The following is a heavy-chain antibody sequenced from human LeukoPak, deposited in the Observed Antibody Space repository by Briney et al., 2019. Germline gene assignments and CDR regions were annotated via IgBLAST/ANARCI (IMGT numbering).Heavy chain of an antibody. D-gene: IGHD5-18*01. CDR3: ARVTSRGYSYARRAFDI. Sequence: SQTLSLTCTVSGGSISSYYWSWIRQPPGKGLEWIGYIYYSGSTNYNPSLKSRVTISVDTSKNQFSLKLSSVTAADTAVYYCARVTSRGYSYARRAFDIWGQGTMVTVSS. CDR2: IYYSGST. J-gene: IGHJ3*02. V-gene: IGHV4-59*12. CDR1: GGSISSYY.